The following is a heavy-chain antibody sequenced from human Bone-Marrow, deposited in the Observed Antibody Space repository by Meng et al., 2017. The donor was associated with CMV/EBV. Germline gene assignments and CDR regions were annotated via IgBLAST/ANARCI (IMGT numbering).Heavy chain of an antibody. V-gene: IGHV4-61*01. CDR3: ARTTVTTHSSDY. CDR2: IYYSGST. D-gene: IGHD4-17*01. Sequence: CTGSGGSVSSGSYYWSWIRQPPGKGLEWIGYIYYSGSTNYNPSLKSRVTISVDTSKNQFSLKLSSVTAADTAVYYCARTTVTTHSSDYWGQGTLVTVSS. J-gene: IGHJ4*02. CDR1: GGSVSSGSYY.